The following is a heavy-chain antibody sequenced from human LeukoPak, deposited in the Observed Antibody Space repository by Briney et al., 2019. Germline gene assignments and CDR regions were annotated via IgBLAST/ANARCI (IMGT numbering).Heavy chain of an antibody. J-gene: IGHJ4*02. CDR3: ARERQLERLAFGKEGSAFDY. V-gene: IGHV3-21*01. Sequence: PGGSLRLSCAASGITFNSYTMNWVRQAPGKGLEWVSSISSSSSYIYYAASVKGRFTISRDNAKNSLDLQMNRLRAEDTAVYYCARERQLERLAFGKEGSAFDYWGQGTLVTVSS. D-gene: IGHD1-1*01. CDR1: GITFNSYT. CDR2: ISSSSSYI.